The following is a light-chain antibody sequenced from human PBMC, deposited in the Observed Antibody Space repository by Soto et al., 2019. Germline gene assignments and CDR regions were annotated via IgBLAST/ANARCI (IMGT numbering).Light chain of an antibody. CDR2: GAS. Sequence: EIVLTQSPGTLSLSPGERASLSCRASQSVSSSYLAWYQQKPGQAPRPLTYGASSRATGIPDRFSGSGSGTDFTLSISRLEPEDFAVYYCQHYGSSSWTFGQGTKVDIK. CDR3: QHYGSSSWT. J-gene: IGKJ1*01. CDR1: QSVSSSY. V-gene: IGKV3-20*01.